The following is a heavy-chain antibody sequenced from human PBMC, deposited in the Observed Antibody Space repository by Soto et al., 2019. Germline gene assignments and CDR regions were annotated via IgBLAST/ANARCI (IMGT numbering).Heavy chain of an antibody. CDR3: ARLGIAAHLSYYGMDV. J-gene: IGHJ6*02. CDR1: GYTFTSYY. V-gene: IGHV1-46*01. D-gene: IGHD6-13*01. Sequence: EASVKVSCKASGYTFTSYYMHWVRQAPGQGLEWMGIINPSGGSTSYAQKFQGRVTMTRDTSTSTVYMELSSLRSEDTAVYYCARLGIAAHLSYYGMDVWGQGTTVTVSS. CDR2: INPSGGST.